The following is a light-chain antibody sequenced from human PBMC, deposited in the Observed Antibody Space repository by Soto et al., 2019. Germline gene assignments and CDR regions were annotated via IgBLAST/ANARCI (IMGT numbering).Light chain of an antibody. Sequence: EIVLTKSPGTLSLSPGEIATLSCRTSQSVSSNSLAWYHQKHGQPPRLLIYGASSRATGIPDRFSGSGSETDFTLTISRLEPEDFAVYYCQQYGSSLITFGQGTRLEIE. V-gene: IGKV3-20*01. CDR1: QSVSSNS. CDR3: QQYGSSLIT. J-gene: IGKJ5*01. CDR2: GAS.